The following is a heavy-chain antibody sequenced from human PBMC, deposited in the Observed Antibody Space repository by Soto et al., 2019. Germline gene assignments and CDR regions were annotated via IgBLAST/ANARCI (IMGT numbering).Heavy chain of an antibody. CDR1: GYTFTSYG. CDR3: ARDALASCYPAPCVLDYYYYMDV. Sequence: ASVKVSCKASGYTFTSYGISWVRQAPGQGLEWMGWISAYNGNTNYAQKLQGRVTMTTDTSTSTAYMELRSLRSDDTAVYYCARDALASCYPAPCVLDYYYYMDVWGKGTTVTVSS. J-gene: IGHJ6*03. V-gene: IGHV1-18*01. D-gene: IGHD2-2*01. CDR2: ISAYNGNT.